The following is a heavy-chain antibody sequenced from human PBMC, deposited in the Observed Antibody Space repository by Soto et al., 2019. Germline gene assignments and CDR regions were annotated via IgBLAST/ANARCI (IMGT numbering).Heavy chain of an antibody. CDR1: GDSVSSNSAA. V-gene: IGHV6-1*01. CDR2: TYYRSKWYN. CDR3: ARAVGRITMVRGVIIGYYGMDV. J-gene: IGHJ6*02. D-gene: IGHD3-10*01. Sequence: SQTLSLTCALSGDSVSSNSAAWNWIRQSPSRGLEWLGRTYYRSKWYNDYAVSVKSRITINPDTSKNQFSLQLNSVTPEDTAVYYCARAVGRITMVRGVIIGYYGMDVWGQGATVTVSS.